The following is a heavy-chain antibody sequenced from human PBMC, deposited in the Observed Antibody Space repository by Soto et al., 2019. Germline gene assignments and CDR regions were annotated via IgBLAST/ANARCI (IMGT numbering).Heavy chain of an antibody. D-gene: IGHD2-15*01. V-gene: IGHV3-43*01. CDR3: AKDMGCSGGSCRPPSYYYYGMDV. J-gene: IGHJ6*02. CDR1: GFTFDDYT. Sequence: GGSLRLSCAASGFTFDDYTMHWVRQAPGKGLEWVSLISWDGGSTYYADSVKGRFTISRDNSKNSLYLQMNSLRTEDTALYYCAKDMGCSGGSCRPPSYYYYGMDVWGQGTTVTVSS. CDR2: ISWDGGST.